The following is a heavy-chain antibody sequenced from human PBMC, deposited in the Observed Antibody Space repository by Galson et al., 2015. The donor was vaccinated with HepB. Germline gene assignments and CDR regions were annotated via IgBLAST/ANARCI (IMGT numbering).Heavy chain of an antibody. V-gene: IGHV1-69*13. CDR3: ARDLGYSSGWYGYY. Sequence: SVKVSCKASGGTFSSYAISWVRQAPGQGLEWMGGIIPIFGTANYAQKFQGRVTITADESTSTAYMELSGLRSEDTAVYYCARDLGYSSGWYGYYWGQGTLVTVSS. J-gene: IGHJ4*02. CDR1: GGTFSSYA. CDR2: IIPIFGTA. D-gene: IGHD6-19*01.